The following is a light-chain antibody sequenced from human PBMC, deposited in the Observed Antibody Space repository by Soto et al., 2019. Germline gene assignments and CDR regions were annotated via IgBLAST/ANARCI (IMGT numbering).Light chain of an antibody. Sequence: IQMTQSPSSLSASVGDIVTITCRASQSISSWLAWYQQKPGKAPKLLIYDASSLESGVPSRFSGSGSGTEFNLTISSLQPDDFATYSCQQYNSYWTFGQGTKVDSK. CDR1: QSISSW. CDR2: DAS. CDR3: QQYNSYWT. J-gene: IGKJ1*01. V-gene: IGKV1-5*01.